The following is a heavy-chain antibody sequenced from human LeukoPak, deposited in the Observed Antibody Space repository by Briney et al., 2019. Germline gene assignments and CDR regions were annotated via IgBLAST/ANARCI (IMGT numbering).Heavy chain of an antibody. CDR1: GLTFSGSA. CDR3: TRRESQGSSTNWYFDL. CDR2: IRSKPNSYAT. V-gene: IGHV3-73*01. J-gene: IGHJ2*01. D-gene: IGHD6-6*01. Sequence: GGSLRLSCAASGLTFSGSAIHWVRQASGKGLEWVGRIRSKPNSYATAYAASVKGRFAISRDDSNNTAYLQMNSLKTEDTAVYYCTRRESQGSSTNWYFDLWGRGTLVTVSS.